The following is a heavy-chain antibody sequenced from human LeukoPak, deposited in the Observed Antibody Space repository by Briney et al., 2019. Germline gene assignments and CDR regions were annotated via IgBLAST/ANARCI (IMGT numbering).Heavy chain of an antibody. J-gene: IGHJ4*02. CDR2: IKQDGSEK. Sequence: GGSLRLSCAASGFTFSSYCMSWVRQAPGKGLEWVANIKQDGSEKYYVDSVKGRFTISRDNAKNSLYLQMNSLRAEDTAVYYCARDRGYCSGGSCYHDYWGQGTLVTVSS. D-gene: IGHD2-15*01. V-gene: IGHV3-7*03. CDR3: ARDRGYCSGGSCYHDY. CDR1: GFTFSSYC.